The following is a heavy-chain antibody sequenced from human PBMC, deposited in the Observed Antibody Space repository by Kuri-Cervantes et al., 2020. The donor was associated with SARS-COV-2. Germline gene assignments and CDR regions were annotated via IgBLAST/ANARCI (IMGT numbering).Heavy chain of an antibody. CDR1: GFSLSTSGVG. CDR2: IYYDGRT. V-gene: IGHV4-39*01. J-gene: IGHJ4*02. CDR3: ARHDY. Sequence: SGPTLVKPTQTLTLTCTFSGFSLSTSGVGVGWIRQPPGKGLEFIGTIYYDGRTYYNTSLKSRVTISVDTSKNQFSLKLSSVTAADTAVYYCARHDYWGQGTLVTVSS.